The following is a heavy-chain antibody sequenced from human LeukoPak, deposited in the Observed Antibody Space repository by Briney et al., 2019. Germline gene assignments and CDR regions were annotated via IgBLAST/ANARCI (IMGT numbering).Heavy chain of an antibody. CDR3: ARGANWGSPDY. V-gene: IGHV4-59*01. D-gene: IGHD7-27*01. CDR1: GGSTRSVY. CDR2: IYYSGTT. Sequence: PSETLSLTCTLSGGSTRSVYWSCSPQSPGQGLGWCGCIYYSGTTSYNTSPKSRVTISLYTSKHQFSLKLSSVTAADTAVYFCARGANWGSPDYWGQGTLVTVSS. J-gene: IGHJ4*02.